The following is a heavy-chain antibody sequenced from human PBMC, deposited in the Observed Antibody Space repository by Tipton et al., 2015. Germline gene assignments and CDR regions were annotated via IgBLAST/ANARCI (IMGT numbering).Heavy chain of an antibody. CDR1: GFIFSNFG. D-gene: IGHD3-16*01. CDR2: ISNDGSNE. Sequence: SLRLSCATSGFIFSNFGMHWVRQAPGKGLEWVALISNDGSNEYYADSVKGRFTISRDNPKNTLYLQLNSLRAEDTAIYYCAKLSYVWGKVGGYLGSWGQGTLVTVSS. CDR3: AKLSYVWGKVGGYLGS. J-gene: IGHJ4*02. V-gene: IGHV3-30*18.